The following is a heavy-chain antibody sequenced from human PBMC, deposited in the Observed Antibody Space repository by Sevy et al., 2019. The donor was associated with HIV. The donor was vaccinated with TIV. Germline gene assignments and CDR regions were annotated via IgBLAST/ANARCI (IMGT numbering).Heavy chain of an antibody. CDR2: FDPEDGET. V-gene: IGHV1-24*01. CDR1: GYRLTGLS. J-gene: IGHJ4*02. Sequence: ASVKVSCKVSGYRLTGLSMHWVRQAPGKGLEWMGSFDPEDGETIYAQKFQGRVTLTEDTSTDTAYMGLSSLRTEDTAVYYCATTKDYYENSGDPFGYWGQGTLVTVSS. D-gene: IGHD3-22*01. CDR3: ATTKDYYENSGDPFGY.